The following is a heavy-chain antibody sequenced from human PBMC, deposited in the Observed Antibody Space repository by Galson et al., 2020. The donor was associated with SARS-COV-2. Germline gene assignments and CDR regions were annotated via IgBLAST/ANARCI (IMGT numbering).Heavy chain of an antibody. CDR3: ARERLGYSFGLDY. D-gene: IGHD5-18*01. V-gene: IGHV1-2*02. J-gene: IGHJ4*02. CDR1: GYVFSGYY. Sequence: GESLKISCKASGYVFSGYYIHWVRQAPGKGLEWMGYVNVARGDIEYAQKFKGRVTMTLATSITTAYMELSGLTSDDTAVYFCARERLGYSFGLDYWGQGTLVTVSS. CDR2: VNVARGDI.